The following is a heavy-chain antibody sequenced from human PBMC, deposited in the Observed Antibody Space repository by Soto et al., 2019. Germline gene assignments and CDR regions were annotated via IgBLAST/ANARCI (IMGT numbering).Heavy chain of an antibody. Sequence: PSGTLSLTCTVSGGSVSSGAYVWAWIRKLPGKGLEWIGSIFYSGASYYNPSLKSRVTISVDTSKNQFSLNLNSVTAADTAVYYCARRLEYSSSLNWFDPWGQGTLVTVSS. CDR2: IFYSGAS. D-gene: IGHD6-6*01. CDR1: GGSVSSGAYV. V-gene: IGHV4-39*01. CDR3: ARRLEYSSSLNWFDP. J-gene: IGHJ5*02.